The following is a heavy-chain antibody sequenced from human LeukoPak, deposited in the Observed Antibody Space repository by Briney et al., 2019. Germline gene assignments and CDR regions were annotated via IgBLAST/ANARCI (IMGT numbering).Heavy chain of an antibody. J-gene: IGHJ4*02. CDR3: ARDTPGYGGDDFDY. D-gene: IGHD4-23*01. Sequence: GGSLRLSCAASGFTFSTYGLHWVRQAPGKGLEWMTFIQAGGDEKYYAESVKGRFTVSRDNSKNTLYLQMNSLRAEDTAVYYCARDTPGYGGDDFDYWGQGALVTVSS. CDR1: GFTFSTYG. V-gene: IGHV3-30*02. CDR2: IQAGGDEK.